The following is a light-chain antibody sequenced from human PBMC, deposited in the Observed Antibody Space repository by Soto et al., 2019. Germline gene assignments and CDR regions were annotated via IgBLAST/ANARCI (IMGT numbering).Light chain of an antibody. CDR3: QQSYSIPIT. Sequence: DTHMTHTPSSLSASVGNRITITCRASQSIVTYLNWYLQKPGKAPKLLIYAASNLQSGVPSRFSGSGSGTDFTLTISSLQPEDFATYYCQQSYSIPITFGQGTRLEIK. J-gene: IGKJ5*01. CDR1: QSIVTY. V-gene: IGKV1-39*01. CDR2: AAS.